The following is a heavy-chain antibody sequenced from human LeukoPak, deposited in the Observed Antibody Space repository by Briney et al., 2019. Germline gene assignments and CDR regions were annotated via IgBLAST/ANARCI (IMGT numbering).Heavy chain of an antibody. CDR1: GFTFSSYA. CDR3: AKARNYDILTGYYKGGFDY. J-gene: IGHJ4*02. V-gene: IGHV3-23*01. Sequence: GGSLRLSCAASGFTFSSYAMSWVRQAPGKGLEWVSAISGSGGSTYYADSVKGRFTISRDNSKNTLYLQMNSLRAEDTAVYYCAKARNYDILTGYYKGGFDYWGQGTLVTVSS. CDR2: ISGSGGST. D-gene: IGHD3-9*01.